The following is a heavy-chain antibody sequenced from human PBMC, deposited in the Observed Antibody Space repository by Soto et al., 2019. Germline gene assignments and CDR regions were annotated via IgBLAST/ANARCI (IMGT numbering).Heavy chain of an antibody. J-gene: IGHJ3*02. CDR2: IYPGDSDT. CDR1: GYNFTSYW. D-gene: IGHD5-12*01. CDR3: ASSLNSGYDWEGAFDI. V-gene: IGHV5-51*01. Sequence: PGESLNISCKGSGYNFTSYWIGWVRQMPGKGLEWMGIIYPGDSDTRYSPSFQGQVTISADKSISTAYLQWSSLKASDTAMYYCASSLNSGYDWEGAFDIWGQGTMVTVSS.